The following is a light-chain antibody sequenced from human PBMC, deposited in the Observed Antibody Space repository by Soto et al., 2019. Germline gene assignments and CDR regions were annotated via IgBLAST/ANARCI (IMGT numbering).Light chain of an antibody. V-gene: IGKV3-11*01. Sequence: EIVFTQSPATRSLSPGERATLACRASQSVSSHLAWYQQKPGQAPRLLIYDASNRATGIPARFIGSGSETDFTRTISSLEPEDFAVYYGQQRSNWPPEITFGQGTRLEI. J-gene: IGKJ5*01. CDR2: DAS. CDR3: QQRSNWPPEIT. CDR1: QSVSSH.